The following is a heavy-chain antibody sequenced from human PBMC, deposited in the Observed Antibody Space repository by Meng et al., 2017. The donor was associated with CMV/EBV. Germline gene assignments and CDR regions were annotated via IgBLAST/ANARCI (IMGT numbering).Heavy chain of an antibody. D-gene: IGHD4-11*01. CDR1: GYTFTGYY. Sequence: VRCGAQVKKPGPPVKVSCKASGYTFTGYYMHWVRQAPGQGLEWMGWINPNSGGTNYAQKFQGRVTMTRDTSISTAYMELSTLRSDDTAVYYCARGPLGEYSNYDAPWGQGTLVTVSS. CDR2: INPNSGGT. CDR3: ARGPLGEYSNYDAP. V-gene: IGHV1-2*02. J-gene: IGHJ5*02.